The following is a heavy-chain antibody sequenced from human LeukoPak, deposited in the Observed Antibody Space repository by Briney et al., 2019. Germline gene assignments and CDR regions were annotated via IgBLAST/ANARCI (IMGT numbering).Heavy chain of an antibody. Sequence: GESLKISCKGSGYSFINYWIGWVRQKPGKGLEWIGMFYPGDSDVRYGPSFQGQVTISADKSISTAYLQWSSLKASDTAMYYCASSLGPPRHWYFDLWGRGTLVTVSS. CDR2: FYPGDSDV. CDR1: GYSFINYW. D-gene: IGHD7-27*01. J-gene: IGHJ2*01. CDR3: ASSLGPPRHWYFDL. V-gene: IGHV5-51*01.